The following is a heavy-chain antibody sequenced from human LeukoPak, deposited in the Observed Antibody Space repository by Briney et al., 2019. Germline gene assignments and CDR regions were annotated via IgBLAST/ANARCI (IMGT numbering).Heavy chain of an antibody. V-gene: IGHV1-2*02. CDR1: GYTFTGYY. D-gene: IGHD3-22*01. Sequence: ASVKVSCKASGYTFTGYYMHWVRQAPGQGLEWMGWINPNSGGTNYAQKFQGRVTMTRDTSISTAYMELSRLRSDDTAVYYCARDLDYYDSSGYRKLFDYWGQGTLVTVSS. J-gene: IGHJ4*02. CDR2: INPNSGGT. CDR3: ARDLDYYDSSGYRKLFDY.